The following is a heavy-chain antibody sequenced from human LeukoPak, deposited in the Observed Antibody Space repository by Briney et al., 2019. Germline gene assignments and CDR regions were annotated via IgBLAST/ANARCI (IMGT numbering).Heavy chain of an antibody. CDR2: IKQDGSEK. CDR3: AREGNSGWSFDY. D-gene: IGHD6-19*01. CDR1: GFTFSNYW. V-gene: IGHV3-7*01. J-gene: IGHJ4*02. Sequence: GGSLRLSCAASGFTFSNYWMSWVRLAPGKGLEWVANIKQDGSEKYYVDSVKGRFTISRDNAKNSLYLQMNSLRAEDTAVYYCAREGNSGWSFDYWGQGTLVTVSS.